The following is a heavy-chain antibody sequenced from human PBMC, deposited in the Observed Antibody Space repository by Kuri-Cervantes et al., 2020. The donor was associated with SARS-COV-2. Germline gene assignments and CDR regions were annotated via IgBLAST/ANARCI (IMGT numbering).Heavy chain of an antibody. CDR3: SRSTVTSPLYGMDV. J-gene: IGHJ6*02. Sequence: RGSLRLSCAASGFTFSGSAMHWVRQASGKGLEWVGRIRSKANSYATAYAASVKGRFTISRDDSKNTAYLQMNSLKTEDTAVYYCSRSTVTSPLYGMDVWGQGTTVTVSS. CDR1: GFTFSGSA. D-gene: IGHD4-17*01. CDR2: IRSKANSYAT. V-gene: IGHV3-73*01.